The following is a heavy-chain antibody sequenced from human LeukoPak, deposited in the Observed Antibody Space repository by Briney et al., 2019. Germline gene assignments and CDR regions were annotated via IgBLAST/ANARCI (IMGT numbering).Heavy chain of an antibody. CDR1: GGSTSSGDYY. Sequence: SETLSLTCIVSGGSTSSGDYYWSWIRQPPGKGLEWIGYIYYSGSTYYNPSLKSRITMSVDTSKNQFSLKLSSVTAADTAVYYCATHSSSYSYFDYWGQGTLVTVSS. CDR2: IYYSGST. J-gene: IGHJ4*02. D-gene: IGHD3-22*01. CDR3: ATHSSSYSYFDY. V-gene: IGHV4-30-4*01.